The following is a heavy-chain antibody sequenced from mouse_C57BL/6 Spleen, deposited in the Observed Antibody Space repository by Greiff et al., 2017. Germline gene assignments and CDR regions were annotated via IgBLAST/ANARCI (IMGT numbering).Heavy chain of an antibody. CDR1: GYTFTSYW. J-gene: IGHJ1*03. D-gene: IGHD2-5*01. V-gene: IGHV1-69*01. Sequence: QVQLQQPGAELVMPGASVKLSCKASGYTFTSYWMHWVKQRPGQGLEWIGEIDPSDSYTNYNQKFKGKSTLTVDKSSSTAYMQLSSLTSEDSAVYYCARKGAYYSNHGYFDVWGTGTTVTVSS. CDR3: ARKGAYYSNHGYFDV. CDR2: IDPSDSYT.